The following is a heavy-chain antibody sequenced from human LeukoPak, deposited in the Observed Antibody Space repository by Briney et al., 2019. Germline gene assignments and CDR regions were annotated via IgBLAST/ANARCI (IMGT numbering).Heavy chain of an antibody. V-gene: IGHV3-23*01. CDR3: AKDLVGSYPASYFDY. CDR2: ISGSGGST. D-gene: IGHD1-26*01. J-gene: IGHJ4*02. Sequence: PGGSLRLSCAASGFTFSSYAMSWVRQAPGKGLEWVSGISGSGGSTYYADSVKGRFTISRDNSKNTLYLQMNSLRAEDTAVYYCAKDLVGSYPASYFDYWGQGTLVTVSS. CDR1: GFTFSSYA.